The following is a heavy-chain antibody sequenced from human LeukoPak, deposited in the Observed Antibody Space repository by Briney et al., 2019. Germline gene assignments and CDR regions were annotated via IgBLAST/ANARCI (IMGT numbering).Heavy chain of an antibody. J-gene: IGHJ4*02. CDR3: ARVLPSGYSDY. CDR1: GGSISSYY. V-gene: IGHV4-59*01. CDR2: IYSSGST. D-gene: IGHD2-15*01. Sequence: PSETLSLTCTVSGGSISSYYWSWIQQPPGKGLEWLGYIYSSGSTNYNPSLKSRVTISVDTSTNQFSLKLSSVTAADTAVYYCARVLPSGYSDYWGQGTLVTVSS.